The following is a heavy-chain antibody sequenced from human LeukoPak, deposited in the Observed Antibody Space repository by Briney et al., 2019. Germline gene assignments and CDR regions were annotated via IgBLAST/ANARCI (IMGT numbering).Heavy chain of an antibody. CDR3: ARLGGYYLYYFDY. V-gene: IGHV5-51*01. CDR2: MFPDDSNI. CDR1: GYTFTTYW. J-gene: IGHJ4*02. Sequence: GESLKISCRGSGYTFTTYWIGWVRQMPGKGLEWMGIMFPDDSNIRYNPSFQGQVTISADKSTNTAYLQWSSLKASDTAIYYCARLGGYYLYYFDYWGQGTPVTVSS. D-gene: IGHD3-22*01.